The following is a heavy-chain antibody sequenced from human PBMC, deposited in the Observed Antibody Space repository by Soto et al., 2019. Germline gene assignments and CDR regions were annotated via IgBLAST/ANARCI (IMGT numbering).Heavy chain of an antibody. V-gene: IGHV4-59*08. CDR1: GGSISSYY. CDR2: IYYSGST. CDR3: ARHVRDYFDY. Sequence: SETLSLTCTVSGGSISSYYWSWIRQPPGKGLEWIGYIYYSGSTNYNPSLKSRVTISVDTSKNQFSLKLSSVTAADTAVYYCARHVRDYFDYWGQGTLVTVSS. J-gene: IGHJ4*02.